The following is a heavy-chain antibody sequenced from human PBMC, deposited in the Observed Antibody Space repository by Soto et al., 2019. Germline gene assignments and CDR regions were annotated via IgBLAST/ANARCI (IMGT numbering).Heavy chain of an antibody. Sequence: QVQLVESGGGVVQPGRSLRLSCAASGFTFSSYAMHWVRQAPGKGLEWVATISYDGSNENYVASVKGRFTISRDNSKNTLYLQMNSPGAEDTAVYYCAREPRGNRYGYFDYWGQGTLVTVSS. CDR3: AREPRGNRYGYFDY. CDR2: ISYDGSNE. J-gene: IGHJ4*02. D-gene: IGHD5-18*01. V-gene: IGHV3-30-3*01. CDR1: GFTFSSYA.